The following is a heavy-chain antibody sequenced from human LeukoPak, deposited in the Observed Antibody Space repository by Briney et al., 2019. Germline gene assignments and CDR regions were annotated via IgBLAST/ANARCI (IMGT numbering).Heavy chain of an antibody. Sequence: PSETLSLTCAVYGESFSGYSWNWVRQPPGKGLEWIADINHSGSTNYKSSLKSRITISADTSKRQVSLTLNSVTAAGTAVYYCATTNYHQPRVLNNWGRGTLVTVSS. CDR2: INHSGST. J-gene: IGHJ4*02. CDR1: GESFSGYS. D-gene: IGHD2/OR15-2a*01. V-gene: IGHV4-34*01. CDR3: ATTNYHQPRVLNN.